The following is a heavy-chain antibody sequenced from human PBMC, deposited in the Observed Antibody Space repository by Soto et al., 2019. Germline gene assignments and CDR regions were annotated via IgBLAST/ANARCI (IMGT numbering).Heavy chain of an antibody. CDR3: ARPDNDGYYQYF. CDR2: IYHSGTT. D-gene: IGHD2-21*01. Sequence: SETLSLTCAVSCDSISSAYFWAWIRQPPVKGMEWIGSIYHSGTTYYNPSFNSRVTLSVDTSKNQFSLKLSSVTTADSAVYYCARPDNDGYYQYF. V-gene: IGHV4-38-2*01. J-gene: IGHJ2*01. CDR1: CDSISSAYF.